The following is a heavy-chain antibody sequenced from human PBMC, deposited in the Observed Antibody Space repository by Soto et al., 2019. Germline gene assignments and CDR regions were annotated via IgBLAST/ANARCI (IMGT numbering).Heavy chain of an antibody. D-gene: IGHD1-26*01. Sequence: QVQLQESGPGLVKPSGTLSLTCAVSGGSISSSNWWSWVRQPPGKGLEWIGEIYHSGSTNYNPSLTSRVTISVDKSKKQFSLKLSSVTAADTAVYYCARVSGSYYYGMDVWGQGTTVTVSS. CDR1: GGSISSSNW. V-gene: IGHV4-4*02. J-gene: IGHJ6*02. CDR2: IYHSGST. CDR3: ARVSGSYYYGMDV.